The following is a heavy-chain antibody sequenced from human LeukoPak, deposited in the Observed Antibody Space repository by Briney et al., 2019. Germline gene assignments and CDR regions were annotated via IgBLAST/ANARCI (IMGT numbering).Heavy chain of an antibody. J-gene: IGHJ4*02. CDR2: ISSTGGTI. Sequence: GGTLRLSCVASGFTFSSYEMNWVRQAPGKGLEWVSYISSTGGTIYYADSVRGRFTISRDNAKNSLYLQMTSLRAEGTAVYYCARSRDGFNYWGQGTLVTVSS. CDR3: ARSRDGFNY. CDR1: GFTFSSYE. V-gene: IGHV3-48*03. D-gene: IGHD5-24*01.